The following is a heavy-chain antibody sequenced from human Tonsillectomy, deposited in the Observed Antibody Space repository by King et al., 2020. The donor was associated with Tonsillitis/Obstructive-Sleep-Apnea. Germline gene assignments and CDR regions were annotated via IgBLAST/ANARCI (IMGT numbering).Heavy chain of an antibody. CDR3: AKARQWQVDFDY. Sequence: VQLVESGGGVVQPGRSLRLSCAASGFIFSSYGMHGVRQAPGKGLEWVAGISDDGRNKYYADSVKGRFTISRDNANNTLYLQMKSLRAEDTAVYYCAKARQWQVDFDYWGQGTLVTVSS. V-gene: IGHV3-30*18. CDR1: GFIFSSYG. D-gene: IGHD6-19*01. CDR2: ISDDGRNK. J-gene: IGHJ4*02.